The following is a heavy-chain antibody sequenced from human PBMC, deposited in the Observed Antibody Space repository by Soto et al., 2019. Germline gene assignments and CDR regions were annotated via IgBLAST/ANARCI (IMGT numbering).Heavy chain of an antibody. Sequence: EVQLLESGGGLVQPGGSLRLSCAASGFTFSSYAMSWVRQAPGKGLEWVSAISGSGGSTYYADSVKGRFTISRDNSKNTLYLQMNSLRAEDMAVYFCAKAGYSSSWYSVDDWFDPWGQGTLVTVSS. J-gene: IGHJ5*02. V-gene: IGHV3-23*01. CDR1: GFTFSSYA. D-gene: IGHD6-13*01. CDR2: ISGSGGST. CDR3: AKAGYSSSWYSVDDWFDP.